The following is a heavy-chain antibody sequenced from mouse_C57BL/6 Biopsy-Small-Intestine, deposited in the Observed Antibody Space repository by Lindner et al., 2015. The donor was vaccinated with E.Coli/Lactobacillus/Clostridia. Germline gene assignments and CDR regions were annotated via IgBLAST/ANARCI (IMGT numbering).Heavy chain of an antibody. CDR3: ARRWGNNYALDS. CDR2: VLPGIGST. V-gene: IGHV1-9*01. J-gene: IGHJ4*01. D-gene: IGHD1-1*02. CDR1: LHIHWLL. Sequence: VQLQESGAELMKPGGLSEAFLQGYWLHIHWLLDRVDKQRPGHGLEWIGEVLPGIGSTNYNEKFKGKATFTADTSSNTVYMQLSSLTTEDSAIYYCARRWGNNYALDSVGSRNLSHRLL.